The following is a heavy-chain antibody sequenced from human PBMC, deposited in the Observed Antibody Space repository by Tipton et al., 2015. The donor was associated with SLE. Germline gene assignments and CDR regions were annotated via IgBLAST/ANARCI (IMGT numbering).Heavy chain of an antibody. V-gene: IGHV5-51*01. Sequence: QSGAEVKKAGESLKISCKGSGYSFTNYWIAWVRQMPGKGLEWMGIIYPGDSDTRYGPSFQGQVTFSVDTSINTAYLQWKSLKASDSAIYFCARQNTGNYDVWGQGTLVTTSS. CDR2: IYPGDSDT. J-gene: IGHJ4*02. D-gene: IGHD4-11*01. CDR1: GYSFTNYW. CDR3: ARQNTGNYDV.